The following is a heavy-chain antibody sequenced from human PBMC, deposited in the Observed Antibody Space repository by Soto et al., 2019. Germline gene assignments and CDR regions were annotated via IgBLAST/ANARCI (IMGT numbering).Heavy chain of an antibody. J-gene: IGHJ4*02. Sequence: QLQLQESGSGLVKPSQTLSLTCAVSGGSISSGGYSWSWIRQPPGKGLEWIGYFYHGGSTSYNPSLRSRVTISVDRSRNQFSLKLTSVTAADTAIYYCAARILHRFYFDYWGQGTLVTVSS. CDR2: FYHGGST. V-gene: IGHV4-30-2*01. D-gene: IGHD2-8*02. CDR3: AARILHRFYFDY. CDR1: GGSISSGGYS.